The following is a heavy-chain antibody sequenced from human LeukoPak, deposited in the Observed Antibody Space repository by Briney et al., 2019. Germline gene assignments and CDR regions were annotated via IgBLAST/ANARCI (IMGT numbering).Heavy chain of an antibody. CDR1: GGSISSYY. CDR2: IYYSGST. CDR3: ASQLGGTTFH. Sequence: SETLSLTCTVSGGSISSYYWNWIRQPPGKGLEWIGYIYYSGSTNYNPSLKSRVTISVDTSKNQFSLKLSSVTAADTAVYYCASQLGGTTFHWGQGTLVTVSS. D-gene: IGHD1-1*01. V-gene: IGHV4-59*01. J-gene: IGHJ4*02.